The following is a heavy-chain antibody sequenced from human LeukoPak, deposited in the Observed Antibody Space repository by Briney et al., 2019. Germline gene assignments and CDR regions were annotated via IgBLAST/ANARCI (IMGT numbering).Heavy chain of an antibody. CDR2: IIPIFGTA. Sequence: SVKVSCKASGGTFSSYAISWVRQAPGQGLEWMGGIIPIFGTANYAQKFQGRVTITTDESTSTAYMELSSLRSEDTAAYYCARDDGSSGYYHRIWFDPWGQGTLVTVSS. D-gene: IGHD3-22*01. V-gene: IGHV1-69*05. CDR3: ARDDGSSGYYHRIWFDP. CDR1: GGTFSSYA. J-gene: IGHJ5*02.